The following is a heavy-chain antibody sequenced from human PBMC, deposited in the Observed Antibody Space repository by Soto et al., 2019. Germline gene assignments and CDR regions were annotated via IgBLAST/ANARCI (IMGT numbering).Heavy chain of an antibody. D-gene: IGHD2-21*01. CDR1: GYIFNKYG. V-gene: IGHV1-18*01. CDR3: ARGRGVVIPAGTPDAFDV. CDR2: ISAFNGYT. J-gene: IGHJ3*01. Sequence: ASVKVSCKASGYIFNKYGFNWVRQAPGQGLEWMGRISAFNGYTNFAQKFQGRVTLTTDTSTNTAYMELSSLRSDDTAIYYCARGRGVVIPAGTPDAFDVCGQRTMVTVSS.